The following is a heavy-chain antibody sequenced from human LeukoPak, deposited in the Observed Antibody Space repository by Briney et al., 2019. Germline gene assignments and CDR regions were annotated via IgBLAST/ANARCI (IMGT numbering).Heavy chain of an antibody. V-gene: IGHV4-4*02. CDR2: IYHSGST. J-gene: IGHJ4*02. D-gene: IGHD3-22*01. CDR3: ARHYYDSSGYYGFDY. Sequence: SGTLSLTCAVSGGSIISSNWWSWVRQPPGKGLEWIAEIYHSGSTNYNPSLKSRVTISVDKSKNQVSLTLTSVIAADTAVYYCARHYYDSSGYYGFDYWGQGTLVTVSS. CDR1: GGSIISSNW.